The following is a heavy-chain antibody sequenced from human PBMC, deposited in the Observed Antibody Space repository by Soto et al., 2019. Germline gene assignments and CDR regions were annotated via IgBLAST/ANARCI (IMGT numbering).Heavy chain of an antibody. CDR3: ARYCYDGSGCHRHLDF. J-gene: IGHJ4*02. D-gene: IGHD3-22*01. CDR2: IYYSGSA. V-gene: IGHV4-31*03. CDR1: GDSISSGGYA. Sequence: QVQLQESGPGLVKPSQTLSLTCTVSGDSISSGGYAWSWIRQHPGKGLEWVGYIYYSGSAYYNPSLKSRATISADTSKNQFSLKLSSVTAADTAVYYCARYCYDGSGCHRHLDFWGQGTLVTVSS.